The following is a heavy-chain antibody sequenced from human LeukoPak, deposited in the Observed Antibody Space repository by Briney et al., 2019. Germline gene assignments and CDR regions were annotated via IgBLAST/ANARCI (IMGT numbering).Heavy chain of an antibody. Sequence: SETLSLTXTVSGGSISSYYWSWIRQPPGKGLEWIGYIYYSGTTNYNPSLKSRVTISVDTSKNQFPLKLSSVTAADTAVYYCASGSAVAAAGDYWGQGTLVTVSS. V-gene: IGHV4-59*01. CDR2: IYYSGTT. CDR3: ASGSAVAAAGDY. D-gene: IGHD6-13*01. CDR1: GGSISSYY. J-gene: IGHJ4*02.